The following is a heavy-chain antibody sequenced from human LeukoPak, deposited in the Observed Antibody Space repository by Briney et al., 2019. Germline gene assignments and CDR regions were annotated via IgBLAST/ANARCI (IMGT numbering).Heavy chain of an antibody. CDR1: GYTFTSYG. V-gene: IGHV1-18*01. CDR3: ARVYGSQNFDY. CDR2: ISAYNGNT. D-gene: IGHD3-10*01. Sequence: ASVKVSCKASGYTFTSYGISWVRQAPGQGLEWMGWISAYNGNTNYAQKLQGRVTMTTDTSTSTAHMELRSLRSDDTAVYYRARVYGSQNFDYWGQGTLVTVSS. J-gene: IGHJ4*02.